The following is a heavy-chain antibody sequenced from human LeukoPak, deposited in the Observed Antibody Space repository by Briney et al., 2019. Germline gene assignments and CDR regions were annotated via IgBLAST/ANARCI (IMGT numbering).Heavy chain of an antibody. D-gene: IGHD6-19*01. J-gene: IGHJ3*02. Sequence: GGSLRLSCAASGFTFSSCAMSWVRQAPGKGLEWVSAISGSGGSTYYADSVKGRFTISRDNSKNTLYLQMNSLRAEDTAVYYCATGISGWYGSFAFDIWGQGTMVTVSS. CDR2: ISGSGGST. CDR1: GFTFSSCA. CDR3: ATGISGWYGSFAFDI. V-gene: IGHV3-23*01.